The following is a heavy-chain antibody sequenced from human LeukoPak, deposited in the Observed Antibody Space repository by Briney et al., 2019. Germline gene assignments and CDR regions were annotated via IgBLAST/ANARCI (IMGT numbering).Heavy chain of an antibody. V-gene: IGHV1-24*01. CDR2: SDPDDGET. J-gene: IGHJ4*02. CDR1: GSSLSGLP. Sequence: ASVRVSSTVSGSSLSGLPMHWIRQTPGKGLEWVGGSDPDDGETVYAQRFEGRVTMAEDTSTDTDYLELSSLTSDDTAVYYCATDGGTSSYGIDYWGQGTFVTVSS. CDR3: ATDGGTSSYGIDY. D-gene: IGHD3-10*01.